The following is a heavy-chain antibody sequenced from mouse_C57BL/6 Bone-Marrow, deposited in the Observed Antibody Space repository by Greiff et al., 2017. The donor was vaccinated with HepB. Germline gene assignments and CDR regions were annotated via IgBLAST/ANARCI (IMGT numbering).Heavy chain of an antibody. V-gene: IGHV5-6*01. J-gene: IGHJ3*01. D-gene: IGHD4-1*01. CDR1: GFTFSSYG. Sequence: EVNVVESGGDLVKPGGSLKLSCAASGFTFSSYGMSWVRQTPDKRLEWVATISSGGSYTYYPDSVKGRFTISRDNAKNTLYLQMSSLKSEDTAMYYCARQLGGFAYWGQGTLVTVSA. CDR2: ISSGGSYT. CDR3: ARQLGGFAY.